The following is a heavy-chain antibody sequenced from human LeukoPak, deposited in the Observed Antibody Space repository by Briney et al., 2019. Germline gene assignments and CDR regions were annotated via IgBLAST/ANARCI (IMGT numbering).Heavy chain of an antibody. CDR1: GDTLSSYS. Sequence: SETLSLTCTVSGDTLSSYSWSWIRQPPGKGLEWIGYVYNSGSTTYNPSLKSRLTISLDTSKKQFSLNLRSVTAADTAVYYCASDYGSGSYRFDYWGQGILVIVSS. V-gene: IGHV4-59*01. D-gene: IGHD3-10*01. CDR2: VYNSGST. J-gene: IGHJ4*02. CDR3: ASDYGSGSYRFDY.